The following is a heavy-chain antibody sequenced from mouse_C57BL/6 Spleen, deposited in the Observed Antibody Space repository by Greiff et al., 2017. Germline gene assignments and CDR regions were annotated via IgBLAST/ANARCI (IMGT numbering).Heavy chain of an antibody. Sequence: VKLMESGPELVKPGASVKISCKASGYAFSSSWMNWVQQRPGKGLEWIGRIYPGDGDPNYNGKFKGKATLTADKSSSTAYMQLSSLTSEDSAVYFCALDYDGYFFAYWGQGTLVTVSA. CDR3: ALDYDGYFFAY. J-gene: IGHJ3*01. V-gene: IGHV1-82*01. CDR2: IYPGDGDP. CDR1: GYAFSSSW. D-gene: IGHD2-3*01.